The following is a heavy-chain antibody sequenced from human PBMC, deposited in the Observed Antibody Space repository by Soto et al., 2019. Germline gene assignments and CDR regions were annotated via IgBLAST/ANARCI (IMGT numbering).Heavy chain of an antibody. V-gene: IGHV4-39*01. CDR3: ATSNWFDP. CDR1: GGSISSGDYY. Sequence: SETLSLTCTVSGGSISSGDYYWSWIRQTPGKGLEWIGSIYYSGSIYYNPSLKSRVTISVDTSKNQFSLKLSSVTAADTAVYYCATSNWFDPWGQGTLVTVSS. CDR2: IYYSGSI. J-gene: IGHJ5*02.